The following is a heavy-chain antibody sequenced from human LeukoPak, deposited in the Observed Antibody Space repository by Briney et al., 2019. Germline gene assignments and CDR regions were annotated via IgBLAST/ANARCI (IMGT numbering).Heavy chain of an antibody. D-gene: IGHD2-15*01. Sequence: PGRSLRLSCAASGFTFSNYGMHWVRQPPGKGLEWVAIISYDGSNQYYVDSVKGRFTISRDNSKNTLYLQMNSLRAEDTAVYYCARVVVAATADYWGQGTLVTVSS. J-gene: IGHJ4*02. CDR2: ISYDGSNQ. CDR1: GFTFSNYG. CDR3: ARVVVAATADY. V-gene: IGHV3-30*03.